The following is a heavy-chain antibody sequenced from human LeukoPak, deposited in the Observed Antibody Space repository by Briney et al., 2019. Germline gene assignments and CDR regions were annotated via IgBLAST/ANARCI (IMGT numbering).Heavy chain of an antibody. J-gene: IGHJ4*02. CDR3: SRQDCSGGSCSYVDY. CDR2: IRSKPTGYTT. Sequence: GGSLRLSCAASGFDFSGFYMHWVRQASGGGLEWVGLIRSKPTGYTTVYAASVKGRFTISRDDSKNTAYLQMNSLKAEDTAVYYCSRQDCSGGSCSYVDYWGQGTLVTVSS. V-gene: IGHV3-73*01. D-gene: IGHD2-15*01. CDR1: GFDFSGFY.